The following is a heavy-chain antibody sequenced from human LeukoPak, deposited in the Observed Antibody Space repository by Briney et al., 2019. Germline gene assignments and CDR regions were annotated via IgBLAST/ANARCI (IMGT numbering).Heavy chain of an antibody. J-gene: IGHJ4*02. V-gene: IGHV1-69*01. D-gene: IGHD3-16*01. Sequence: SVKVSCKAFGGTFSNYTVGWVRQVLGQGPEWMGAIIPMYGTPSYAQKFQGRVTISADESTSTAYMELNSLRSEDTAVYYCARQPPIRGVILGSHFDYWGQGTLVTVSS. CDR1: GGTFSNYT. CDR3: ARQPPIRGVILGSHFDY. CDR2: IIPMYGTP.